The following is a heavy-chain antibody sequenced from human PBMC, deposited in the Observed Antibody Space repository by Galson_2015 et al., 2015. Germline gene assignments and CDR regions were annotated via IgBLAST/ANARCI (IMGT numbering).Heavy chain of an antibody. D-gene: IGHD6-19*01. V-gene: IGHV3-23*01. CDR3: AKGSPQYSSGWYGRPLVYYYGMDV. CDR1: GFTFSSYA. CDR2: ISGSGGST. Sequence: SLRLSCAASGFTFSSYAMSWVRQAPGKGLEWVSAISGSGGSTYYADSVKGRSTISRDNSKNTLYLQMNSLRAEDMAVYYCAKGSPQYSSGWYGRPLVYYYGMDVWGQGTTVTVSS. J-gene: IGHJ6*02.